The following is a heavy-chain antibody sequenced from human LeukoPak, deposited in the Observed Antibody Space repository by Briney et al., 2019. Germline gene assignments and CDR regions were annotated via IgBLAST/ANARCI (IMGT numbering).Heavy chain of an antibody. CDR2: ISSSGSTI. CDR3: AELGITMIGGV. D-gene: IGHD3-10*02. CDR1: GFSFSSYE. V-gene: IGHV3-48*03. J-gene: IGHJ6*04. Sequence: GGSLRLSCAASGFSFSSYELNWVRQAPGEGLGWVSYISSSGSTIYDAESGKVRFTSASDNAKNSLYLQMNSLRAEDTAVYYCAELGITMIGGVWGKGTTVTISS.